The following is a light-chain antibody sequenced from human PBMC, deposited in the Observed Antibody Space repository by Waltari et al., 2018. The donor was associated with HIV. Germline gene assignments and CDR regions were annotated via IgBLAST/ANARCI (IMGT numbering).Light chain of an antibody. CDR3: QVWDSSSDHVV. CDR2: DVN. V-gene: IGLV2-11*01. Sequence: QSALTQPRSVSGSPGQSVTISCTGTSSDVGGYNYVSWYQQHPGKAPKFMIYDVNKRPSGVPDRFSGSKSGNTATLTISRVEAGDEADYYCQVWDSSSDHVVFGGGTKLTVL. J-gene: IGLJ2*01. CDR1: SSDVGGYNY.